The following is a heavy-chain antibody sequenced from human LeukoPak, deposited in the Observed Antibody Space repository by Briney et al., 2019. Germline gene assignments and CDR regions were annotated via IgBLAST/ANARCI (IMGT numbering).Heavy chain of an antibody. V-gene: IGHV3-33*01. D-gene: IGHD1-26*01. CDR1: GFTFSSYG. CDR2: IWYDGSNK. J-gene: IGHJ3*02. CDR3: ARDGVFGYSGNDAFDI. Sequence: PGGSLRLSCAASGFTFSSYGMHWVRQAPGKGLEWVAVIWYDGSNKYYADSVKGRFTISRDNSKNTLYLQMNSLRAEDTAVYYCARDGVFGYSGNDAFDIWGQGTMVTVSS.